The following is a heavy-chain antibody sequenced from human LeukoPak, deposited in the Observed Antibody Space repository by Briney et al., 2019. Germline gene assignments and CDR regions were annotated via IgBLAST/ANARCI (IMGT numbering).Heavy chain of an antibody. CDR1: GYTFTGHY. V-gene: IGHV1-2*02. J-gene: IGHJ4*02. D-gene: IGHD6-19*01. CDR3: ARDLEDSSGWYPIDY. Sequence: ASVKVSCKASGYTFTGHYMHWVRQAPGQGLEWMGWINPNSGGTNYAQKFQGRVTMTRDTSISTAYMELSRLRSDDTAVYYCARDLEDSSGWYPIDYWGQGTLVTVSS. CDR2: INPNSGGT.